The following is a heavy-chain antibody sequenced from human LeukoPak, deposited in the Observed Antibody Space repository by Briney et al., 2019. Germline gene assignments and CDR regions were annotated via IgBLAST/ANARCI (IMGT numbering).Heavy chain of an antibody. J-gene: IGHJ4*02. CDR3: ARPQRFGDRFDY. CDR2: IYYSGST. CDR1: GGSISSSSYY. Sequence: SETLSLTCTVSGGSISSSSYYWGWIRQPPGKGLERIGSIYYSGSTYYNPSLKSRVTISVDTSKNQFSLKLSSVTAADTAVYYCARPQRFGDRFDYWGQGTLVTVSS. D-gene: IGHD3-10*01. V-gene: IGHV4-39*01.